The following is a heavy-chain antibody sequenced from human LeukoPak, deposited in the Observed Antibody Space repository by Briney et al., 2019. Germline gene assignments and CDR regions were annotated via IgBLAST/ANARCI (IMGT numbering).Heavy chain of an antibody. CDR2: IYHSGST. D-gene: IGHD5-24*01. Sequence: SETRSLTCTVSGYSISSGYYWAWIRQPPEKGLEWIGSIYHSGSTYYNPSLKSRVTISVDTSKNQFSLKLSSVTAADTAVYYCARGRRDGYNWAYWGQGTLVTVSS. CDR3: ARGRRDGYNWAY. CDR1: GYSISSGYY. J-gene: IGHJ4*02. V-gene: IGHV4-38-2*02.